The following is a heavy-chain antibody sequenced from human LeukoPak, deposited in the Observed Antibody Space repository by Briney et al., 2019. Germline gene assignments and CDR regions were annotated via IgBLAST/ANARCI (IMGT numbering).Heavy chain of an antibody. CDR3: AKSQPSAISWFDP. V-gene: IGHV3-23*01. D-gene: IGHD2-2*02. Sequence: GESLKISCAASGFTFGSYAMNWVRQAPGKGLEWVSAVSGSGESIYYADSVKGRFIISRDNSKNTLYLQMNSLRAEDTAVYYCAKSQPSAISWFDPWGQGTLVTVSS. J-gene: IGHJ5*02. CDR1: GFTFGSYA. CDR2: VSGSGESI.